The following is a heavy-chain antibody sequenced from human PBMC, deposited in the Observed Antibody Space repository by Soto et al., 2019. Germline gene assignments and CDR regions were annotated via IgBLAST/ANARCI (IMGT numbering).Heavy chain of an antibody. CDR1: GGTFSSYA. CDR3: ARPSAYCGGDCYPFDY. V-gene: IGHV1-69*12. J-gene: IGHJ4*02. D-gene: IGHD2-21*02. Sequence: QVQLVQSGAEVKKPGSSVKVSCKASGGTFSSYAISWVRQAPGQGLEWMGGIIPIFGTANYAQKFQGRVTITADESMSTAYMELSSLRSEDTAVYYCARPSAYCGGDCYPFDYWGQGTLVTVSS. CDR2: IIPIFGTA.